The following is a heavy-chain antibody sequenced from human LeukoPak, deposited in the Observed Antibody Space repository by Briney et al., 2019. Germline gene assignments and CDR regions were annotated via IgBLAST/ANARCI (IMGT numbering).Heavy chain of an antibody. J-gene: IGHJ4*02. CDR2: IYYSGST. CDR1: GGSISSGGYY. V-gene: IGHV4-31*03. CDR3: ARGPPIAAAGEDYFDY. Sequence: SETLSLTCTVSGGSISSGGYYWSWIRQHPGKGLEWIGYIYYSGSTYYNPSLKSRVTISVDTSKNQFSLKLSSVTAADTAVYYCARGPPIAAAGEDYFDYWGQGTLVTVSS. D-gene: IGHD6-13*01.